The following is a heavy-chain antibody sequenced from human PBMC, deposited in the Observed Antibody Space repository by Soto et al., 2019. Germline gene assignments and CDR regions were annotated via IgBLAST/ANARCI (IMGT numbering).Heavy chain of an antibody. CDR3: SRRDWYFDL. CDR1: GGSISNSVYS. J-gene: IGHJ2*01. Sequence: QVQLQESGPGLAKPSETLSLTCTVAGGSISNSVYSWGWVRQFPEKGMEYIGSISYSGNAYYNPSLRSRVTLSVGASKSHFSLKLSSLTAAVSAVYYCSRRDWYFDLWGRGTRVTVSS. CDR2: ISYSGNA. V-gene: IGHV4-39*01.